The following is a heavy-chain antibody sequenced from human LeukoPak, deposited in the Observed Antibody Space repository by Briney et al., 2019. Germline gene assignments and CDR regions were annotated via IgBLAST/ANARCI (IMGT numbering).Heavy chain of an antibody. D-gene: IGHD2-15*01. CDR2: IYYSGST. J-gene: IGHJ4*02. CDR3: ARVVVAATFYFDY. CDR1: GGSISSYY. Sequence: PSETLSLTCTVSGGSISSYYWSWIRQPPGKGLEWIGYIYYSGSTNYNPSLKSRVTISVDTSKNQFSLKLSSVTAADTAVYYCARVVVAATFYFDYWGQGTLVTVSS. V-gene: IGHV4-59*12.